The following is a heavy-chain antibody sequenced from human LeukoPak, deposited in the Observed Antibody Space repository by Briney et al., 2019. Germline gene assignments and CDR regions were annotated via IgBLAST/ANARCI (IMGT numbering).Heavy chain of an antibody. V-gene: IGHV3-23*01. D-gene: IGHD3-22*01. CDR1: GFTFSSYS. Sequence: GGSLRLSCAASGFTFSSYSMNWVRQAPGKGLEWVSAISGSGGSTYYADSVKGRFTISRDNSKNTLYLQMNSLRAEDTAVYYCAKGEHYYDSSGYSRPFDYWGQGTLVTVSS. CDR2: ISGSGGST. CDR3: AKGEHYYDSSGYSRPFDY. J-gene: IGHJ4*02.